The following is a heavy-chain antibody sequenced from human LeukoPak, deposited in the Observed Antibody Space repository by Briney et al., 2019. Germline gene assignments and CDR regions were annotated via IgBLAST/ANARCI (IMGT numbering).Heavy chain of an antibody. CDR1: GYSFSSCS. CDR2: ISGYNGNT. D-gene: IGHD1-7*01. V-gene: IGHV1-18*01. Sequence: ASVKVSRKASGYSFSSCSISWVRQAPGQGLEWMGWISGYNGNTNYAQKFQGRVTLTTETSTSTAYMELRSLRSDDTAIYYCARGLKWNYDLRWVGPWGQGTLVAVSS. J-gene: IGHJ5*02. CDR3: ARGLKWNYDLRWVGP.